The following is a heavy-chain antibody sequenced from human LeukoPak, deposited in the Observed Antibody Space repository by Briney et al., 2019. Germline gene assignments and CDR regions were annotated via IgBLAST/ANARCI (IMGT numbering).Heavy chain of an antibody. J-gene: IGHJ5*02. D-gene: IGHD3-22*01. Sequence: GGSLRLSCAASGFTFSNAWMSWVRQAPGKGLEWVGRIKSKTDGGTTDYAAPVKGRFTISRDDSKNTLYLQMNSLKTEDTAVYYCTTAGTYYYDSSGYWRWFDPWGQGTLVTVSS. CDR3: TTAGTYYYDSSGYWRWFDP. CDR2: IKSKTDGGTT. CDR1: GFTFSNAW. V-gene: IGHV3-15*01.